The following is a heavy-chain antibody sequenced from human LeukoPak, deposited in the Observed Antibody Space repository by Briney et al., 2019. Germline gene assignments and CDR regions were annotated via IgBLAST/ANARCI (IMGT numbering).Heavy chain of an antibody. CDR1: GHTSTTYA. J-gene: IGHJ6*02. CDR3: ARISLGAIWGYYYGMDV. CDR2: ISAYNGST. V-gene: IGHV1-18*01. D-gene: IGHD1-26*01. Sequence: ASVKVSCKASGHTSTTYAIHWVRQAPGQGLEWMGWISAYNGSTNYAQKLQGRVTMTTDTSTSTAYMELSSLRSEDTAVFYCARISLGAIWGYYYGMDVWGQGTTVTVSS.